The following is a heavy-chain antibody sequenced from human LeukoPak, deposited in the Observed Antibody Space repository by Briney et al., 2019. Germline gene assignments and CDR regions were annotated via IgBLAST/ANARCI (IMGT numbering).Heavy chain of an antibody. Sequence: GESLKISCKASGYTFTSYWIGWVRQMPGRGLEWMGFIYPDDSDTKYSPSFQGQVIISADKSISTAYLEWSGLKASDTAIYYCARHGSMSFTPLVYWGQGTLVAVTS. CDR2: IYPDDSDT. V-gene: IGHV5-51*01. CDR1: GYTFTSYW. D-gene: IGHD3-16*01. CDR3: ARHGSMSFTPLVY. J-gene: IGHJ4*02.